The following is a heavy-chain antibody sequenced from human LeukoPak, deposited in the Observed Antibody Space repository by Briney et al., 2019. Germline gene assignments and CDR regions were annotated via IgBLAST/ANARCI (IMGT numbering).Heavy chain of an antibody. CDR1: GYSISSGYY. Sequence: SETLSLTCTVSGYSISSGYYWGWIRQPPGKGLEWIGNFYHSGGPYYTPSLKSRVTISVDTSRNQFSLILSSVTAADTAVYYCARGGRDYGDYDYFDYWGQGTLVTVSS. J-gene: IGHJ4*02. CDR3: ARGGRDYGDYDYFDY. V-gene: IGHV4-38-2*02. CDR2: FYHSGGP. D-gene: IGHD4-17*01.